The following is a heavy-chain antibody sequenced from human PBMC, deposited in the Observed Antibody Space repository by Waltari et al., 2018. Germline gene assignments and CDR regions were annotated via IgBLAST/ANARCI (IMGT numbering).Heavy chain of an antibody. V-gene: IGHV4-34*01. J-gene: IGHJ5*02. Sequence: QVQLQQWGAGLLKPSETLSLTCAVYGGSFSGYYWSWIRQPPGKGREWIGEINHSGSTNYNPSLKSRVTISVDTSKNQFSLKLSSVTAADTAVYYCARGRCFDPWGQGTLVTVSS. CDR3: ARGRCFDP. CDR1: GGSFSGYY. CDR2: INHSGST.